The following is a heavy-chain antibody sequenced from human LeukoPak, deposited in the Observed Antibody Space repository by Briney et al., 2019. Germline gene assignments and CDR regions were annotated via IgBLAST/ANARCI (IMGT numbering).Heavy chain of an antibody. V-gene: IGHV3-21*04. Sequence: GGSLRLSCAASGFTLRNYSMNWVRQAPGKGLEWVSSISSSSSYIYYADSMKGRFTISRDNAKNSLYLQMSSLRVEDTAVYYCARAGMRYFDSSGPFDYWGQGTLVTVSS. CDR2: ISSSSSYI. CDR1: GFTLRNYS. J-gene: IGHJ4*02. CDR3: ARAGMRYFDSSGPFDY. D-gene: IGHD3-22*01.